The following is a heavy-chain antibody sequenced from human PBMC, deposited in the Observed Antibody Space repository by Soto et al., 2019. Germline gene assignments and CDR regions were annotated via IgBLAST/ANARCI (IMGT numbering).Heavy chain of an antibody. CDR2: ISAYNGNT. J-gene: IGHJ6*02. Sequence: QVQLVQSGAEVKKPGASVKVSCKASGYTFTSYGISWVRQAPGQGLEWMGWISAYNGNTHYAQKLQGRVTMTTDTSTSTAYIELRSLRSDETAVYYCARNRAGTYYYGMDVWGQGTTVTVSS. D-gene: IGHD6-13*01. V-gene: IGHV1-18*01. CDR1: GYTFTSYG. CDR3: ARNRAGTYYYGMDV.